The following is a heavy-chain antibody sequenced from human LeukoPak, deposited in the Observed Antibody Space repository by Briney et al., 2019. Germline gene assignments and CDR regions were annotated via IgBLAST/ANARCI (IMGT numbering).Heavy chain of an antibody. Sequence: ASVKVSCKASGGTFISYAISWVRQAPGQGLEWMGGIIPIFGTANYAQKFQGRVTITADESTSTAYMELSSLRSEDTAVYYCARGAPIRVAVAATFDPWGQGTLVTVPS. J-gene: IGHJ5*02. CDR1: GGTFISYA. D-gene: IGHD6-19*01. CDR2: IIPIFGTA. CDR3: ARGAPIRVAVAATFDP. V-gene: IGHV1-69*01.